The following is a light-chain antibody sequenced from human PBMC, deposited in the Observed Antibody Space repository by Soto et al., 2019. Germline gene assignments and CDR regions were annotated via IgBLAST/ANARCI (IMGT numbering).Light chain of an antibody. CDR1: SSDVGDNNY. Sequence: QSVLTQPASVSGSPGQSITISCTGTSSDVGDNNYVSWYQQHPGKAPKLMSYDVTHRPSGISNRFSGSNSGNTASLTISGLQAEDEADYYCSSYTSSSTLYVFGTGTKLTVL. V-gene: IGLV2-14*01. CDR2: DVT. J-gene: IGLJ1*01. CDR3: SSYTSSSTLYV.